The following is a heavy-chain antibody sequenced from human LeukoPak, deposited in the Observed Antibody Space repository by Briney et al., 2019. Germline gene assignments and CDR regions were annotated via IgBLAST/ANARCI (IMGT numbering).Heavy chain of an antibody. CDR1: GFTLSSYG. V-gene: IGHV3-33*01. CDR3: ARDGRMAFDI. CDR2: IWYDGSNK. J-gene: IGHJ3*02. Sequence: GRSLRLSCAASGFTLSSYGMHWVRQAPGKGLEWVAVIWYDGSNKYYADSVKGRFTISRDNSKNTLYLQMNSLRAEDTAVYYCARDGRMAFDIWGQGTMVTVSS.